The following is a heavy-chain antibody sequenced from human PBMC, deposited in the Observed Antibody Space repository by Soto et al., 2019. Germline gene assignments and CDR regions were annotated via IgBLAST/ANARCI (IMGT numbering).Heavy chain of an antibody. V-gene: IGHV4-39*02. CDR2: ISDDGST. CDR3: ARFYGNAFDV. J-gene: IGHJ3*01. CDR1: GGSITTSSYN. Sequence: TLSLTCSVSGGSITTSSYNWDWIRQPPGKGLEWIGTISDDGSTSYNPSLKSQVTISVDTSKNHFALKVNSVTAADTAVYYCARFYGNAFDVWGRGTVVTVSS. D-gene: IGHD3-10*01.